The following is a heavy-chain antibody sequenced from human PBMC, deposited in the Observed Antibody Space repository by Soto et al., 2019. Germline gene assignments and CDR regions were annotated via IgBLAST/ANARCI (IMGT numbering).Heavy chain of an antibody. V-gene: IGHV1-58*01. CDR1: GFTFTSSA. J-gene: IGHJ3*02. CDR3: AADRIGPVGGNAGGDALDI. D-gene: IGHD2-15*01. CDR2: IVVGSGNT. Sequence: GASVKVSCKASGFTFTSSAVQWVRQARGQRLEWIGWIVVGSGNTNYAQKFQERVTITRDMSTSTAYMELSSLRSEDTAVYYCAADRIGPVGGNAGGDALDIWGQGTMVTVSS.